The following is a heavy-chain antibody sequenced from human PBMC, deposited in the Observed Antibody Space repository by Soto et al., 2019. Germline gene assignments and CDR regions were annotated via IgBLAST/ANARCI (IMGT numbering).Heavy chain of an antibody. V-gene: IGHV3-53*01. J-gene: IGHJ6*02. CDR1: GLTVSNAY. Sequence: EVQLVESGGGLIQPGGSLRLSCAASGLTVSNAYMAWVRQAPGMGLEWVSVIYDNGTTYYADSVKGRFTISRDTSAKALSLRMDGLRAEDTAVYYCVRPLPSGRNYGLDVWGQGTTVTVSS. D-gene: IGHD3-10*01. CDR3: VRPLPSGRNYGLDV. CDR2: IYDNGTT.